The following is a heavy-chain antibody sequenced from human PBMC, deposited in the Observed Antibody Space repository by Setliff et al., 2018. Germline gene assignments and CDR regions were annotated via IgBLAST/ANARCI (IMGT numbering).Heavy chain of an antibody. CDR3: ARTGYRLAHWFDP. CDR2: INPDSGGT. V-gene: IGHV1-2*06. D-gene: IGHD6-13*01. CDR1: GYTFTDYY. J-gene: IGHJ5*02. Sequence: EASVKVSCKASGYTFTDYYIHWVRQAPGQGLEWMGRINPDSGGTNYAQKFQGRVTMTRDTSITAAYMELSRLRSDDSAVYYCARTGYRLAHWFDPWGQGTLVTVSS.